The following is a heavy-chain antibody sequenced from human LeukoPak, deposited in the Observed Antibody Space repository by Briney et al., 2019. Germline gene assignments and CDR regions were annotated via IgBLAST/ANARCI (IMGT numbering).Heavy chain of an antibody. Sequence: SESLSLTCTVSGGSISSSSYYWGWIRQPPGKGLEWIGRIYYIGSTYYNPSLKSRVTISVDTAKNQFSLKLSSVTAADTAVYYCAGHSIVGAITAPFDYWGQGTLVTVSS. CDR1: GGSISSSSYY. CDR3: AGHSIVGAITAPFDY. J-gene: IGHJ4*02. D-gene: IGHD1-26*01. V-gene: IGHV4-39*01. CDR2: IYYIGST.